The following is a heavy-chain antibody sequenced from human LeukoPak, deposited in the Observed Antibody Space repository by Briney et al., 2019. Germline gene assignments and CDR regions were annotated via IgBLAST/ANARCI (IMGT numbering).Heavy chain of an antibody. J-gene: IGHJ4*02. D-gene: IGHD5-12*01. Sequence: SETLSLTCAVYGGSFSGYSWSWIRQPPGKGLEWIGEINHSGSLNYNPSLKSRVTISVDTSKNQFSLKLSSVTAADTAVYYCARGSVKWLRPYYFDYWGQGTLVTVSS. CDR3: ARGSVKWLRPYYFDY. CDR2: INHSGSL. V-gene: IGHV4-34*01. CDR1: GGSFSGYS.